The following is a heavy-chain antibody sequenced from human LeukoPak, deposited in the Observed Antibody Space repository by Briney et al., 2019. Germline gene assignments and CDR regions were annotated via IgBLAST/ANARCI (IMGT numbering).Heavy chain of an antibody. V-gene: IGHV3-74*01. D-gene: IGHD6-19*01. J-gene: IGHJ4*02. CDR3: ARGLKTIAVAGTVYFDY. Sequence: GGSLRLSCAASGFTFSSYWMHWVRQAPGKGLVWVSRINSDGSSTSYADSVKGRFTISRDNAKSTLYLQMNSLRAEDTAVYYCARGLKTIAVAGTVYFDYWGQGTLVTVSS. CDR2: INSDGSST. CDR1: GFTFSSYW.